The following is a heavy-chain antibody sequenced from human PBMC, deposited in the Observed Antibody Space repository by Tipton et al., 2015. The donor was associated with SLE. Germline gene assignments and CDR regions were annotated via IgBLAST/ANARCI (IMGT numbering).Heavy chain of an antibody. J-gene: IGHJ6*03. CDR3: ARGVAGYFHYCYMDV. Sequence: TLSLTCDVSGYSVTSGYYWGWIRQPPGKGLEWIGSINHSWTTFYNPSLKSRATVSLDRSNNEFSLRLNSVTAADTAVYYCARGVAGYFHYCYMDVWGKGTTVTISS. CDR2: INHSWTT. V-gene: IGHV4-38-2*01. CDR1: GYSVTSGYY.